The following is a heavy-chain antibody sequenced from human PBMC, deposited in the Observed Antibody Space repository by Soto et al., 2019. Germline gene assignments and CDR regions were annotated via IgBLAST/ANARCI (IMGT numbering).Heavy chain of an antibody. V-gene: IGHV3-23*01. D-gene: IGHD4-17*01. CDR2: ITSSGGI. CDR3: AKVHGDYYHAFPM. CDR1: GFTFSIYA. Sequence: EQLLESGGGLVQPGGSLRLSCAASGFTFSIYAMTWVRQAPGKGLEWVSTITSSGGIYYADSVKGRFTISRDNSRNTLYLQMNSLRAEDTAVYYCAKVHGDYYHAFPMWGQGTMVTVSS. J-gene: IGHJ3*02.